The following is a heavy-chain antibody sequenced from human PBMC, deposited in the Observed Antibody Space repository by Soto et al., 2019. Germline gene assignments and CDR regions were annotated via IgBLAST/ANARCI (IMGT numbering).Heavy chain of an antibody. D-gene: IGHD3-9*01. Sequence: SGPPLVNPTQTLTLTCTSSGFSLSISGEGVAWIRQPPGKALEWLALIYWYEGKRYNPSLNTRLNSTKDTSEIQVVLTLTNVDPVDTATFFCAHKPAYDISTGYYPFDYWGQGSLVTVSS. V-gene: IGHV2-5*01. CDR1: GFSLSISGEG. CDR2: IYWYEGK. J-gene: IGHJ4*02. CDR3: AHKPAYDISTGYYPFDY.